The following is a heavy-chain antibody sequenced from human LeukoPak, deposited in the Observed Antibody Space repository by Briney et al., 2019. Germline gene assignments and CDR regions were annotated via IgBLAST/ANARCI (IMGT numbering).Heavy chain of an antibody. CDR2: INPNSGGT. V-gene: IGHV1-2*02. J-gene: IGHJ4*02. CDR3: ASGRAYGGDGAAFDY. Sequence: ASVKVSCKASGYTFTGYYMHWVRQAPGQGLEWMGWINPNSGGTNYAQKFQGRVTMTRDTSISTAYMELSRLISDDTAAYYCASGRAYGGDGAAFDYWSQGTLVTVSS. D-gene: IGHD4-23*01. CDR1: GYTFTGYY.